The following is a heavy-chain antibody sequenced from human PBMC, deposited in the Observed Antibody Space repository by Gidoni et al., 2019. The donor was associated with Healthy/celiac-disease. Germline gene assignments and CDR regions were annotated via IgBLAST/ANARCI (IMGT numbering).Heavy chain of an antibody. V-gene: IGHV1-69*01. CDR3: ARVSYYDSSNLERGWYFDL. CDR1: GGTFSSYA. Sequence: QVQLVQSGAEVKKPGSSVKVSCKASGGTFSSYAISWVRQAPGQGLEWMGGIIPIFGTANYAQKFQGRVTITADESTSTAYMELSSLRSEDTAVYYCARVSYYDSSNLERGWYFDLWGRGTLVTVSS. D-gene: IGHD3-22*01. J-gene: IGHJ2*01. CDR2: IIPIFGTA.